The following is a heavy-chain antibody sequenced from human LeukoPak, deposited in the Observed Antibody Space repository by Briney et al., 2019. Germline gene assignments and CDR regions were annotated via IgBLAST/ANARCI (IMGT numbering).Heavy chain of an antibody. D-gene: IGHD2-2*01. CDR1: GYTFTGHY. V-gene: IGHV1-2*02. Sequence: APVKVSCKASGYTFTGHYIQWVRQAPGQGLEWMGWINSNSGGTHYAQKFKGRVTMTRDTSVSTAFMEVSRLESDDTAIYYCARVSTLGCSSTTCLVFDIWGQGTVVTVSS. CDR2: INSNSGGT. J-gene: IGHJ3*02. CDR3: ARVSTLGCSSTTCLVFDI.